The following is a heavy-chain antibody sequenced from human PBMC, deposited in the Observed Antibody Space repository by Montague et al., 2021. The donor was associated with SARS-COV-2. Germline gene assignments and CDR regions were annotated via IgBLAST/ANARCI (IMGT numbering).Heavy chain of an antibody. J-gene: IGHJ6*02. V-gene: IGHV4-34*01. CDR3: ARVRYYGSGTSLGMDV. D-gene: IGHD3-10*01. Sequence: SETLSLTCAVYGGSFSGYYWSWIRQPPGKGLEWIGEINHSGSTNYNPSLKSRVTISVDTSKNQFSLKLGSVTAADTAVYYCARVRYYGSGTSLGMDVGGQGTTVTGSS. CDR2: INHSGST. CDR1: GGSFSGYY.